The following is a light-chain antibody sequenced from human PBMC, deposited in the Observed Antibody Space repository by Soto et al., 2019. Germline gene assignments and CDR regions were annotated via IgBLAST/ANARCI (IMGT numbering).Light chain of an antibody. CDR2: GAS. CDR1: QSVSTSY. CDR3: QQSVSSPFT. Sequence: EIVLTQSPGTLSLSPGEGATLSCRASQSVSTSYLAWYQQRPGQAHRLLIYGASNRATGVPDRFSGSGSGTDFTLTIRRLEPEDFAVYFCQQSVSSPFTFGPGTKVDIK. V-gene: IGKV3-20*01. J-gene: IGKJ3*01.